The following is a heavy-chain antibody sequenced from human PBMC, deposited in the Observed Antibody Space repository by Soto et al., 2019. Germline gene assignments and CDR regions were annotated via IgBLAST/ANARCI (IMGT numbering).Heavy chain of an antibody. CDR3: ARVPALYSGSSYFDY. CDR2: ISGGGGST. Sequence: EVQLFESGGGLVQPGGSLRLACAASGFEFSRSAMSWLRQSPGKGLEWVSSISGGGGSTYYADSLKGRFTISRDNSRNTLYLQMDSLRPWDTAVYYCARVPALYSGSSYFDYWGQGTLVTVSS. D-gene: IGHD1-26*01. V-gene: IGHV3-23*01. J-gene: IGHJ4*02. CDR1: GFEFSRSA.